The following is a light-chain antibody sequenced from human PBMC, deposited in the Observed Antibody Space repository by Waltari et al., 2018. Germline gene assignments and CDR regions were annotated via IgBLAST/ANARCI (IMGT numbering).Light chain of an antibody. J-gene: IGKJ1*01. Sequence: DIVLTQSPGTLSLSPGERATLFCRASQSVTRTLAWYQQKPGQAPRLLIYDASSRATGIPDRFSGSGYGTDFSLTISRLEPEDFAVYYCQKYGTLPATFGQGTKVEIK. CDR3: QKYGTLPAT. CDR2: DAS. CDR1: QSVTRT. V-gene: IGKV3-20*01.